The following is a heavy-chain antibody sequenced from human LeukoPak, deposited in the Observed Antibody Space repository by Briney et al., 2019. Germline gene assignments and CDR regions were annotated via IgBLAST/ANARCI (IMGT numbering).Heavy chain of an antibody. V-gene: IGHV1-69*04. CDR1: GGAFHTHV. CDR3: ARGKYCSGGECYSFRTSYNWLDP. CDR2: IIPMRDMT. D-gene: IGHD2-15*01. J-gene: IGHJ5*02. Sequence: SVKVSCKASGGAFHTHVIHWVRQAPGQGLEWMGRIIPMRDMTNYAQKFQGRLLITADKSRSTAYMELSSLRSDDTAVYYCARGKYCSGGECYSFRTSYNWLDPWGQGTVVTVSS.